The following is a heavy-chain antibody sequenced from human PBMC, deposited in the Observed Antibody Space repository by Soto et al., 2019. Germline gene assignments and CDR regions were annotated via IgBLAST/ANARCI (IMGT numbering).Heavy chain of an antibody. V-gene: IGHV3-48*01. CDR3: ARSVAPDAFDI. CDR1: GFTFSSYS. D-gene: IGHD6-19*01. CDR2: ISSSSSTI. J-gene: IGHJ3*02. Sequence: EVQLVESGGGLVQPGGSLRLSCAASGFTFSSYSMNWVRQAPGKGLEWVSYISSSSSTIYYADSVKGRFTISRDNAKNSLYLQMNSLRAEDTAVYYCARSVAPDAFDIWGQGTMVTVSS.